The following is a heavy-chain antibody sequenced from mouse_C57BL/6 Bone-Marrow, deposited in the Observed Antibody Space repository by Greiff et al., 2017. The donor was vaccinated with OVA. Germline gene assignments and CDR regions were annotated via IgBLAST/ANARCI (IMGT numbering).Heavy chain of an antibody. J-gene: IGHJ1*03. CDR3: ARRGTRVVATEFDV. D-gene: IGHD1-1*01. CDR2: ISSGGSYT. V-gene: IGHV5-6*01. Sequence: EVQVVESGGDLVKPGGSLKLSCAASGFTFRSYGMSWVRQTPDKRLEWVATISSGGSYTYYPDSVKGRFTITRDNAKNTLYLQMSSLKSEDTAMYYCARRGTRVVATEFDVWGTGTPVTVSS. CDR1: GFTFRSYG.